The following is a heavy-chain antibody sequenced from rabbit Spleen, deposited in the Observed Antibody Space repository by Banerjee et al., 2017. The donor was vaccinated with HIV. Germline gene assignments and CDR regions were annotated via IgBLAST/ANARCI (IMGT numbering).Heavy chain of an antibody. D-gene: IGHD1-1*01. V-gene: IGHV1S47*01. Sequence: QEQLVESGGGLVKPEGSLTLTCKASGFSFSDRDVMCWVRQAPGKGLEWIGYIDLLFGTTYYANWVNGRFTISSHNAQNTLYLQLHSLTAADTATYFCVRGASSSGYYSLWGQGTLVTVS. CDR2: IDLLFGTT. J-gene: IGHJ6*01. CDR3: VRGASSSGYYSL. CDR1: GFSFSDRDV.